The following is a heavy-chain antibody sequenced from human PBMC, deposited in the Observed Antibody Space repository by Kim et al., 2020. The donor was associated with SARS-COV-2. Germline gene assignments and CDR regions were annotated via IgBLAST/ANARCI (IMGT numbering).Heavy chain of an antibody. V-gene: IGHV3-48*03. CDR3: VVSVHYFDSSSPLNWFDP. J-gene: IGHJ5*02. D-gene: IGHD3-22*01. CDR2: ISKSGPTT. Sequence: GGSLRLSCATSGFMFGSYSMNWVRQAPGKGLEWVSYISKSGPTTYYAASVKGRFTISRDNAQKSLYLQLNSLRVEDTAFSYCVVSVHYFDSSSPLNWFDPWGQGTLVTVSS. CDR1: GFMFGSYS.